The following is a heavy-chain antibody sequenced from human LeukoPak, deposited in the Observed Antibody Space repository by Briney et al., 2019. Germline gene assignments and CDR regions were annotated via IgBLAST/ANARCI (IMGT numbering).Heavy chain of an antibody. V-gene: IGHV1-18*01. D-gene: IGHD3-9*01. CDR2: ISAYNGNT. Sequence: GASVKVSCKAAGYSLITYGISWVRQAPGQGLEWMGWISAYNGNTNYAQKLQGRVTVTTDTSTNTAYMKLRILRSDDTAVYYCARERKSSYDTLTGYYKSDAFDIWGQGTMVTVSS. CDR3: ARERKSSYDTLTGYYKSDAFDI. J-gene: IGHJ3*02. CDR1: GYSLITYG.